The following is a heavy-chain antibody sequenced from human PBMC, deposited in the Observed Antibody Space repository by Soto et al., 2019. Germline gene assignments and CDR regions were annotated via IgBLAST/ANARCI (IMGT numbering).Heavy chain of an antibody. CDR2: IKEDGSEK. J-gene: IGHJ4*02. D-gene: IGHD3-10*01. CDR3: ARERYYYGSGDY. V-gene: IGHV3-7*01. Sequence: PGGSLRLSCAASGFTFNTYAIHWVRQAPGKGLEWVANIKEDGSEKNYVDSVKGQFTISRDNAKNSLYPQMNSLRAEDTAVYYCARERYYYGSGDYWGQGTLVTVSS. CDR1: GFTFNTYA.